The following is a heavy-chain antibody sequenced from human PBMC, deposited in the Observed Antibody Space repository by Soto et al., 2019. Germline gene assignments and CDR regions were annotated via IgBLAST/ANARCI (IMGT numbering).Heavy chain of an antibody. Sequence: SETLSLTCTVSGGSISSYYWSWIRQPPGKGLEWIGYIYYSGSTNYNPSLKSRVTISVDTSKNQFSLKLSSVTAADTAVYYCARGGKQWLVGGYYYYYMDVWGKGTTVTVSS. CDR1: GGSISSYY. CDR2: IYYSGST. CDR3: ARGGKQWLVGGYYYYYMDV. D-gene: IGHD6-19*01. V-gene: IGHV4-59*01. J-gene: IGHJ6*03.